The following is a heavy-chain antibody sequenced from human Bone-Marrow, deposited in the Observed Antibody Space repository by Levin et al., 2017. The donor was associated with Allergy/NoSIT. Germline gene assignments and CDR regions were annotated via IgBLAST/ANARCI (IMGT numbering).Heavy chain of an antibody. CDR3: ARDPITQPGNTAMVEYYFDY. CDR2: ISSSSSTI. CDR1: GFTFSSYS. Sequence: GESLKISCAASGFTFSSYSMNWVRQAPGKGLEWVSYISSSSSTIYYADSVKGRFTISRDNAKNSLYLQMNSLRAEDTAVYYCARDPITQPGNTAMVEYYFDYWGQGTLVTVSS. J-gene: IGHJ4*02. V-gene: IGHV3-48*01. D-gene: IGHD5-18*01.